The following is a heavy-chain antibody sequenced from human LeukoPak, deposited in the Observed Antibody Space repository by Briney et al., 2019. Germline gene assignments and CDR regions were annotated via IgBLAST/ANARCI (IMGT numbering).Heavy chain of an antibody. Sequence: GGSLRLSCAASGFTFSSYAMSWVRQAPGKGLEWVSAISGSGGSTYYADSVKGRFTICRDNSKNTLYLQMNSLRAEDTAVYHCAKVQWLVLNYFDYWGQGTLVTVSS. CDR1: GFTFSSYA. V-gene: IGHV3-23*01. CDR3: AKVQWLVLNYFDY. J-gene: IGHJ4*02. D-gene: IGHD6-19*01. CDR2: ISGSGGST.